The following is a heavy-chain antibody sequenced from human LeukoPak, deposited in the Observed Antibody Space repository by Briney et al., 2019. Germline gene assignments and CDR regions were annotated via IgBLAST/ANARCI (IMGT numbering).Heavy chain of an antibody. J-gene: IGHJ4*02. CDR1: GYSISSGYY. D-gene: IGHD2-2*01. CDR2: IYHSGST. V-gene: IGHV4-38-2*02. CDR3: ARDQLLSYYFDY. Sequence: SETLSLTCAVPGYSISSGYYWGWIRQPPGKGLEWIGSIYHSGSTYYNPSLKSRVTISVDTSKNQFSLKLSSVTAADTAVYCCARDQLLSYYFDYWGQGTLVTVSS.